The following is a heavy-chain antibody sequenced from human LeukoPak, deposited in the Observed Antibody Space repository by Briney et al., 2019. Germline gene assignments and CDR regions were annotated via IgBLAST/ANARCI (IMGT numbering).Heavy chain of an antibody. D-gene: IGHD3-10*01. V-gene: IGHV1-69*06. CDR2: IIPIFGTA. CDR1: GGTFSSYA. Sequence: SVKVSCKASGGTFSSYAISWVRQAPGQGLEWMGGIIPIFGTANYAQKFQGRVTITADKSTSTAYMELSSLRSEDTAVYYCARGGVYGSGSYYRLRGWFDPWGQGTLVTVSS. CDR3: ARGGVYGSGSYYRLRGWFDP. J-gene: IGHJ5*02.